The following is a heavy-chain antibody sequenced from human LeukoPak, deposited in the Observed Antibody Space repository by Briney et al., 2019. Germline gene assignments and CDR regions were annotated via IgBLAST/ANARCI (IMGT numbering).Heavy chain of an antibody. CDR1: GGSISSYY. D-gene: IGHD1-26*01. V-gene: IGHV4-59*01. J-gene: IGHJ4*02. Sequence: SETLSLTCTVSGGSISSYYWSWIRQPPGKGLEWLGYIYYSGSTNYNPSLKSRVTISVDTSKNQFSLKLSSVTAADTAVYYCARIVGATYYFDYWGQGTLVTVSS. CDR3: ARIVGATYYFDY. CDR2: IYYSGST.